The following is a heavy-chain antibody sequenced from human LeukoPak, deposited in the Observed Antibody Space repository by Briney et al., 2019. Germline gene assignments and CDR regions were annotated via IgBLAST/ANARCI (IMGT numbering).Heavy chain of an antibody. D-gene: IGHD3-22*01. V-gene: IGHV3-21*05. J-gene: IGHJ6*03. Sequence: GGSLRLSCTASGFIFSNHGMNWVRQAPGKGLEWISYISSTSSDIYYLDSVKGRFTISRDNAKNSLYLQMNSLRAEDTSIYYCARVIDSSGYYYSYYYMGVWGKGTTVTISS. CDR1: GFIFSNHG. CDR2: ISSTSSDI. CDR3: ARVIDSSGYYYSYYYMGV.